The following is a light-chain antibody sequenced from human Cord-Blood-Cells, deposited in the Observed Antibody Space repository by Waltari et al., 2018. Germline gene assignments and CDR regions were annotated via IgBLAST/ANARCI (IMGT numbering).Light chain of an antibody. CDR2: GAS. CDR3: QQYNNWPPWT. CDR1: QRVSSN. J-gene: IGKJ1*01. Sequence: EIVLTQSPATLSVSPGERAPLPCRASQRVSSNLAWYQQKPGQAPRLPIYGASTRATGIPARFSGSGSGTEFTLTISSLQSEDFAVYYCQQYNNWPPWTFGQGTEVEIK. V-gene: IGKV3-15*01.